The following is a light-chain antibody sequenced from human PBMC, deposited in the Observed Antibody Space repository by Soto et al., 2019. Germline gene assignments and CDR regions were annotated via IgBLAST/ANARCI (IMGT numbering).Light chain of an antibody. CDR3: QHRNERPFT. CDR1: QTISNY. J-gene: IGKJ3*01. V-gene: IGKV3-11*01. Sequence: EIVLTQFPATVSLSPGERVNLSCRASQTISNYLAWYQQKPGQSPRLLIYDSSNRASGIPARFSGSGSGTDFTLTISSLEPEDVAVYYCQHRNERPFTFGPGTKLEIE. CDR2: DSS.